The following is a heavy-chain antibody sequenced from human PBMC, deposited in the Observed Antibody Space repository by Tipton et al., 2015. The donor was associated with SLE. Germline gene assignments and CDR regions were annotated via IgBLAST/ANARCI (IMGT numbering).Heavy chain of an antibody. CDR3: ARRSSGLDAFDI. Sequence: TLSLTCTVSGGSISSYYWSWIRQPPGKGLEWIGYIYYSGSTNYNPSLKSRVTISVDTSKNQFSLKLSSVTAADTAVYYCARRSSGLDAFDIWGQGTMATVSS. D-gene: IGHD3-22*01. V-gene: IGHV4-59*01. CDR1: GGSISSYY. CDR2: IYYSGST. J-gene: IGHJ3*02.